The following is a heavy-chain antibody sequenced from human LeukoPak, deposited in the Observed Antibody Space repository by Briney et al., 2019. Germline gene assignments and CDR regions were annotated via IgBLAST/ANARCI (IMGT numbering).Heavy chain of an antibody. J-gene: IGHJ4*02. V-gene: IGHV3-74*01. Sequence: PGGSLRLSCAASGFTFSSCWMHWVRQAPGKGLVWVSRINSDGSSTSYADSVKGRFTISRDNAKNTLYLQMNSLRAEDTAVYYCARGEDPPHRAVFDYWGQRTLVTVSS. CDR2: INSDGSST. D-gene: IGHD1-14*01. CDR3: ARGEDPPHRAVFDY. CDR1: GFTFSSCW.